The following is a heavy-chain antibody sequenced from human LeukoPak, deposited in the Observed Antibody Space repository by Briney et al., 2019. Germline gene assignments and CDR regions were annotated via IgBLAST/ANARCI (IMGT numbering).Heavy chain of an antibody. CDR1: GGSISSYY. V-gene: IGHV4-59*01. D-gene: IGHD3-22*01. J-gene: IGHJ5*02. CDR3: ARVTLYCYDSTLFDP. CDR2: IYYSGST. Sequence: SETLSLTCTVSGGSISSYYWSWIRQPPGKGLEWIGYIYYSGSTNYNPSLKSRVTISVDTSKNQFSLKLSSVTPADTAVYYCARVTLYCYDSTLFDPWGQGTLVTVSS.